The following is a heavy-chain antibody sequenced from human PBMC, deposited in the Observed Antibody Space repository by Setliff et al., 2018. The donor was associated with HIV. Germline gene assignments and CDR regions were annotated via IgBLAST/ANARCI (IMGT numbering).Heavy chain of an antibody. Sequence: PGGSLRLSCAASGFTFSSYAMHWVRQAPGKGLEWVSAISGSAGSTYYADSVKGRFTISRDNSKNTLYLQMISLRADDTAVYYCAKSLLVAGNDYWGQGTLVTVSS. J-gene: IGHJ4*02. CDR3: AKSLLVAGNDY. CDR1: GFTFSSYA. CDR2: ISGSAGST. D-gene: IGHD2-8*02. V-gene: IGHV3-23*01.